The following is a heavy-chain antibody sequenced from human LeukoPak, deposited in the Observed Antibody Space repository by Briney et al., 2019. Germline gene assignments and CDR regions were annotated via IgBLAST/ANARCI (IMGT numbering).Heavy chain of an antibody. D-gene: IGHD5-24*01. CDR1: GGSISSGSYY. J-gene: IGHJ4*02. CDR3: ARDRGRNCYNLFDY. Sequence: PSETLSLTCTVSGGSISSGSYYWSWIRQPAGKGLEWIGRIYTSGSTNYNPSLKSRVTISVDTSKNQFSLKLSSVTAADTAVYYWARDRGRNCYNLFDYWGQGTLVTVSS. V-gene: IGHV4-61*02. CDR2: IYTSGST.